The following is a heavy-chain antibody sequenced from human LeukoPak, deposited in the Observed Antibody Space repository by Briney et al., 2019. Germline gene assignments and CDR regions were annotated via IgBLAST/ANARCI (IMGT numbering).Heavy chain of an antibody. J-gene: IGHJ4*03. Sequence: GGSLRLSCAASGFPFSTYAMNWVRQAPGKGLEWVSVITGSGGFTQYADSVKGRFTISRDNSKNTLYLQMNSLRAEDTAVYYCARYAPPTTVVTRFFDYWGQGTLVTVSS. V-gene: IGHV3-23*01. CDR1: GFPFSTYA. CDR2: ITGSGGFT. CDR3: ARYAPPTTVVTRFFDY. D-gene: IGHD4-11*01.